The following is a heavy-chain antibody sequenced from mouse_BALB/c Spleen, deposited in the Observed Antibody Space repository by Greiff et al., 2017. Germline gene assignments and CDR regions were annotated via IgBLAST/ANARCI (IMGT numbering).Heavy chain of an antibody. CDR2: ISSGGST. V-gene: IGHV5-6-5*01. D-gene: IGHD2-3*01. CDR1: GFTFSSYA. J-gene: IGHJ2*01. Sequence: DVMLVESGGGLVQPGGSRKLSCAASGFTFSSYAMSWVRQTPEKRLEWVASISSGGSTYYPDSVKGRFTISRDNARNILYLQMSSLRSEDTAMYYCAREIYDGYYYFDYWGQGTTLTVSS. CDR3: AREIYDGYYYFDY.